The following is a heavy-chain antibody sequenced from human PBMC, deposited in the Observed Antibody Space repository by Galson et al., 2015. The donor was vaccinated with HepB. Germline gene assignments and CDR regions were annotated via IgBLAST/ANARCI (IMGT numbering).Heavy chain of an antibody. V-gene: IGHV6-1*01. J-gene: IGHJ4*02. D-gene: IGHD2-8*01. CDR1: GDSVSNKKAA. CDR3: ARDTTGSRFED. CDR2: TYYRSEWYH. Sequence: CAISGDSVSNKKAAWHWIRQSPSRGPEWLGRTYYRSEWYHEYAVSLESRIIINPDTSKNQFSLQLNSMTPEDTAVYYCARDTTGSRFEDWGQGTLVTVSS.